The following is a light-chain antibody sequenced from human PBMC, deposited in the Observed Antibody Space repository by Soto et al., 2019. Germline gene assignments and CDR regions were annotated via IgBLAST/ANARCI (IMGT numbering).Light chain of an antibody. CDR3: SSYAGSNNPLYV. V-gene: IGLV2-8*01. CDR1: SSDVGGYNY. J-gene: IGLJ1*01. CDR2: EVS. Sequence: QSALTQPPSASGSPGQSVTTSCTGTSSDVGGYNYVSWYQQHPGKAPKLMIYEVSKRPSGAPDRFSGSKSGNTASLTVSGLQSGDEADYYCSSYAGSNNPLYVFGTGTKVTVL.